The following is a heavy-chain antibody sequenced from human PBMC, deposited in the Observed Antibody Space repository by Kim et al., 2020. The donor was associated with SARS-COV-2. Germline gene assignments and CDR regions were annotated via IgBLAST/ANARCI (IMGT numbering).Heavy chain of an antibody. CDR2: IYYSGST. D-gene: IGHD3-10*01. J-gene: IGHJ4*02. Sequence: SETLSLTCTVSGGSISSSSYYWGWIRQPPGKGLEWIGSIYYSGSTYYNPSLKSRVTISVDTSKNQFSLKLSSVTAADTAVYYCARLPEGPYYYGSGSYFDYWGQGTLVTVSS. CDR3: ARLPEGPYYYGSGSYFDY. CDR1: GGSISSSSYY. V-gene: IGHV4-39*01.